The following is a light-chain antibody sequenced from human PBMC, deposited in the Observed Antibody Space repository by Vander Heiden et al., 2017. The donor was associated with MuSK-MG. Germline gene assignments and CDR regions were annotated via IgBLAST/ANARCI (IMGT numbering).Light chain of an antibody. CDR2: QDS. Sequence: SYELTQPPSVSVSPGQTASITCSGDKLGDKYACWDQQKTGQSPVLVIYQDSKRTSGIPERFSGSNSGNTATLTISGTKAMDEADYYCQAWDSSTSVVFGGGTKLTVL. CDR1: KLGDKY. V-gene: IGLV3-1*01. J-gene: IGLJ2*01. CDR3: QAWDSSTSVV.